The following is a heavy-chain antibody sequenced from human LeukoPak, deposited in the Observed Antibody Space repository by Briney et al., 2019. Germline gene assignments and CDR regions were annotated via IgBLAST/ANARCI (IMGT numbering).Heavy chain of an antibody. Sequence: GGSLRLSCAASGFTFSSYAMSWVRQAPGKELEWVSAISGSGGSTYYADSVKGRFTISRDNSKNTLDLQMNSLRAEDTAVYYCAKGVTGVAGRHYFDYWGRGTLVTVSS. CDR1: GFTFSSYA. V-gene: IGHV3-23*01. CDR3: AKGVTGVAGRHYFDY. D-gene: IGHD6-19*01. CDR2: ISGSGGST. J-gene: IGHJ4*02.